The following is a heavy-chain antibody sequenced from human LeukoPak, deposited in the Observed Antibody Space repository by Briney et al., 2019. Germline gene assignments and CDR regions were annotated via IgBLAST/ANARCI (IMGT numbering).Heavy chain of an antibody. J-gene: IGHJ4*02. Sequence: GGSLRLSCAASGFTFSSYWMSWVRQAPGKGLEWVSYISSSGSTIYYADSVKGRFTISRDNAKNSLYLQMNSLRAEDTAVYYCARDLSGYDYFDYWGQGTLVTVSS. CDR1: GFTFSSYW. CDR2: ISSSGSTI. D-gene: IGHD5-12*01. CDR3: ARDLSGYDYFDY. V-gene: IGHV3-48*04.